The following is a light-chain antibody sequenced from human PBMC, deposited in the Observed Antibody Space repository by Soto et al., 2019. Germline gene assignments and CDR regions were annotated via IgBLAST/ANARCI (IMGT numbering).Light chain of an antibody. CDR2: DAS. V-gene: IGKV1-33*01. J-gene: IGKJ1*01. Sequence: DIQMTQSPSSLSASIGDRVTITCQASQDISNYLNWYQQKPGKAPKLLIYDASNLETGVPSRLSGSESATEFTLTLSGLHPYDFSTYYCQLFTFPPRTFGQGTNGEI. CDR1: QDISNY. CDR3: QLFTFPPRT.